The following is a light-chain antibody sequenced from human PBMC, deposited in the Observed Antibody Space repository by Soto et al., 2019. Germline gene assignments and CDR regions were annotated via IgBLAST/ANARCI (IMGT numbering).Light chain of an antibody. V-gene: IGKV3-15*01. CDR1: QSVSSN. CDR3: QQYNNWPLT. Sequence: EIVMTQSPATLSVSPGGRVTLSCRASQSVSSNLAWYHQKPGQAPRLLIYGASTRATGIPARFSGSGSGTEFTLTISGLQSEDFAVYYCQQYNNWPLTFGGGTKVEIK. CDR2: GAS. J-gene: IGKJ4*01.